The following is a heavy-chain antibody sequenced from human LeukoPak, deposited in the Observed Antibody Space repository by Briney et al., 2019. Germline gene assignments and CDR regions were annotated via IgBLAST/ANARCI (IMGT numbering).Heavy chain of an antibody. D-gene: IGHD2-2*02. CDR3: ARDVGDCSSSSCYIPADW. CDR2: ISNGGSDK. J-gene: IGHJ4*02. CDR1: GFTFSLYP. V-gene: IGHV3-30*01. Sequence: QTGGSLRLSCAVSGFTFSLYPMHWVRQAPGKGLEWVAVISNGGSDKYYAESVKGRFTISRDNSKSTLYLQMNSLSAEDTAVYYCARDVGDCSSSSCYIPADWWGQGTLVTVSS.